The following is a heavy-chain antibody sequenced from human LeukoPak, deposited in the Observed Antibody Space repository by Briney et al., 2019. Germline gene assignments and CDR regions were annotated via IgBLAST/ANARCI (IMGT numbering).Heavy chain of an antibody. CDR1: GFTFSSYW. Sequence: GGSLRLSCAASGFTFSSYWMSWVRQAPGKGLEWVANKKQDGSEKYYVDSVKGRFTISRDNAKNSLYLQMNSLRAEDTAVYYCAKDQNYYGSGPLTAWGQGTLVTVSS. CDR2: KKQDGSEK. CDR3: AKDQNYYGSGPLTA. D-gene: IGHD3-10*01. J-gene: IGHJ5*02. V-gene: IGHV3-7*01.